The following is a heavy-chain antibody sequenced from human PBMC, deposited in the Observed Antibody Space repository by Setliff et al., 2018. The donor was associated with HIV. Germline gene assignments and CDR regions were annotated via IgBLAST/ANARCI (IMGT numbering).Heavy chain of an antibody. CDR3: ARGKTWLRFLDY. V-gene: IGHV1-18*01. D-gene: IGHD5-12*01. CDR2: INTHSGYT. J-gene: IGHJ4*02. CDR1: GYTFNNYG. Sequence: ASVKVSCKASGYTFNNYGISWVRQAPGQGLEWMGWINTHSGYTNYAQTVQGRVTVTMDTSTSTAYMELRSLKSDDTAVYYCARGKTWLRFLDYWGQGKLVT.